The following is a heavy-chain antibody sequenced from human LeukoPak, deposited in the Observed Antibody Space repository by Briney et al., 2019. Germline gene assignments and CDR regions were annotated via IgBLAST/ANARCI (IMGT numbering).Heavy chain of an antibody. Sequence: PSETLSLTCTVSGGSISGYYWSWIRQPPGKGLEWIGYIYYRGSTNYNPSLKSRVTISVDTSKNQFSLKLSSVTAADTAVYYCARGGPNGSDDYWGQGTLVTVSS. D-gene: IGHD3-10*01. CDR1: GGSISGYY. V-gene: IGHV4-59*12. J-gene: IGHJ4*02. CDR2: IYYRGST. CDR3: ARGGPNGSDDY.